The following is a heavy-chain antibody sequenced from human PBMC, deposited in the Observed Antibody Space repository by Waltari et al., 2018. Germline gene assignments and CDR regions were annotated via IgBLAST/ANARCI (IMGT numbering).Heavy chain of an antibody. CDR2: ISWDGGST. CDR3: AKAVAVAGTGRGMDV. CDR1: GFSFDDYA. Sequence: EVQLVESGGVVVQPGGSLRLSCAASGFSFDDYAMHGVRQAPGKGLEWVSLISWDGGSTYYADSVKGRFTISRDNSKNSLYLQMNSLRAEDTALYYCAKAVAVAGTGRGMDVWGQGTTVTVSS. D-gene: IGHD6-19*01. J-gene: IGHJ6*02. V-gene: IGHV3-43D*04.